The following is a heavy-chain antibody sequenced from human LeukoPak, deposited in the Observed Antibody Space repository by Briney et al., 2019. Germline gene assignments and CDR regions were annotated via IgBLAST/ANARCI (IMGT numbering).Heavy chain of an antibody. J-gene: IGHJ4*02. D-gene: IGHD6-13*01. CDR2: IHYSGST. CDR1: DDSITMYY. Sequence: SETLSLTCSVSDDSITMYYWTWIRQPPEKGLEWIGYIHYSGSTSYNPSLKSRVTMSVDTSKNQFSLKVSSVTAADTAVYYCARGGSSWYADYWGQGTLVTVSS. CDR3: ARGGSSWYADY. V-gene: IGHV4-59*01.